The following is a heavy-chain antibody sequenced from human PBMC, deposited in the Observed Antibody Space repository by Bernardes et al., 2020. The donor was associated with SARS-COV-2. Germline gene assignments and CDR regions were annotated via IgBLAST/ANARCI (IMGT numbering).Heavy chain of an antibody. CDR2: ITTSGYT. Sequence: GSLRLSCSVSGLTICDYYMSWIRQAPGRGPEWVSYITTSGYTDYADSVRGRFTVSRDNAKNSLNLQMNSLRAEDTALYYCARDRSLNFDYWGQGTLVTVSS. V-gene: IGHV3-11*06. D-gene: IGHD1-26*01. J-gene: IGHJ4*02. CDR1: GLTICDYY. CDR3: ARDRSLNFDY.